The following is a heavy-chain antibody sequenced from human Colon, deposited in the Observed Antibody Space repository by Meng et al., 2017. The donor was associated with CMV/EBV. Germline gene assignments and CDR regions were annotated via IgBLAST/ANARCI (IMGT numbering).Heavy chain of an antibody. CDR1: GFTFDNYA. CDR3: ARYSSGYYSWFDP. J-gene: IGHJ5*02. V-gene: IGHV3-7*01. Sequence: GESLKISCATSGFTFDNYAMSWVRQAPGEGLEWVANIKQDGSEKYYVGSVKGRFTISRDNAKNSLYLQMNSLRVEDTAVYYCARYSSGYYSWFDPWGQGTLVTVSS. CDR2: IKQDGSEK. D-gene: IGHD6-19*01.